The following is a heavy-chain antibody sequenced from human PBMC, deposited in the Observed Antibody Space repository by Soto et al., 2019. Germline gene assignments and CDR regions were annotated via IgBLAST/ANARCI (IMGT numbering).Heavy chain of an antibody. D-gene: IGHD5-12*01. J-gene: IGHJ4*02. CDR1: GGTFGSQG. V-gene: IGHV1-69*13. Sequence: GASVKVSCKASGGTFGSQGIAWVRQAPGQGLEWIGGFIAMLGTPTYAKKVQGRATISADESLTSSYLELRSLRSEDTGVYFCARGATANFDYWGQGTVVTVSS. CDR2: FIAMLGTP. CDR3: ARGATANFDY.